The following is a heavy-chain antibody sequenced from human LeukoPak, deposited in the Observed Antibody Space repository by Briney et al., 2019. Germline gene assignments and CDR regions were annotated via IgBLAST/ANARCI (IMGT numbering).Heavy chain of an antibody. J-gene: IGHJ6*04. CDR2: IYSGGST. Sequence: HSGVSLRLSCAASGFTVSSNYMSWVRQAPGKGLEWVSVIYSGGSTYYADSVKGRFTISRDNSKNTLYLQMNSLRAEDTAVYYCARDMADRGMDVWGKGTTVTVSS. D-gene: IGHD5-24*01. CDR1: GFTVSSNY. V-gene: IGHV3-53*01. CDR3: ARDMADRGMDV.